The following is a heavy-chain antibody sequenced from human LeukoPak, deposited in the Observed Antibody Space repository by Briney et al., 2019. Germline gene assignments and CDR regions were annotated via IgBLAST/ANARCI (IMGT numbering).Heavy chain of an antibody. D-gene: IGHD5-24*01. J-gene: IGHJ5*02. CDR2: TYYRSKWYK. Sequence: SQTLSLTCAISGDSVSSNGAVWNWIRQSPSRGLEWLGRTYYRSKWYKDYAVSVKSRITINPDTSKNQFSLQLNSVTPEDTAVYYCARDEDGYNYGFDPWGQGTLVTVSS. CDR3: ARDEDGYNYGFDP. V-gene: IGHV6-1*01. CDR1: GDSVSSNGAV.